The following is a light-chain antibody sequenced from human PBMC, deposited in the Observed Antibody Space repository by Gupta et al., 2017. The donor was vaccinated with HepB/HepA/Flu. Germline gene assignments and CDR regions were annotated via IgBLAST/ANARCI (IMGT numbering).Light chain of an antibody. J-gene: IGKJ3*01. Sequence: EIVLTQSPATLSLSPGERATLSCRASQNINSYLAWYQQKPGQPPRLLIYAASNRATGIPARFSGSGSGTDFTLTISSLEPEDFAVYYCQQRSHWPPFTFGHGTKVEIK. CDR3: QQRSHWPPFT. CDR2: AAS. CDR1: QNINSY. V-gene: IGKV3-11*01.